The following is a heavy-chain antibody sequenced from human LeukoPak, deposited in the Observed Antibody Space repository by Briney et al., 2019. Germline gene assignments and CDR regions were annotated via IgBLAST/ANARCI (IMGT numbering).Heavy chain of an antibody. J-gene: IGHJ4*02. CDR3: CHYYYGSGSYYNGFDY. CDR1: GYTFTSYG. V-gene: IGHV1-69*13. CDR2: IIPIFGTA. D-gene: IGHD3-10*01. Sequence: GASVKVSCKASGYTFTSYGISWVRQAPGQGLEWMGGIIPIFGTANYAQKFQGRVTITADESTSTAYMELSSLRSEDTAVYYCCHYYYGSGSYYNGFDYWGQGTLVTVSS.